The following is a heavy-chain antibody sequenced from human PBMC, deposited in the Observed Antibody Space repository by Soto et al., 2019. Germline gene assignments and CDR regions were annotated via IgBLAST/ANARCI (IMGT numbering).Heavy chain of an antibody. J-gene: IGHJ5*02. Sequence: GGSLRLSCAASGFTFSSYSMNWVRQAPGKGLEWVSYISSSSSTIYYADSVKGRFTISRDNAKNSLYLQMNSLRAEDTAVYYCAREGYYYGSGRPNWFDPWGQGTLVTVSS. CDR3: AREGYYYGSGRPNWFDP. CDR1: GFTFSSYS. D-gene: IGHD3-10*01. V-gene: IGHV3-48*01. CDR2: ISSSSSTI.